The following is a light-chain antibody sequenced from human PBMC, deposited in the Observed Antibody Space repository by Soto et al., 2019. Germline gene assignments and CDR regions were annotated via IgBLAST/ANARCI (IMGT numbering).Light chain of an antibody. V-gene: IGLV2-8*01. Sequence: QSALTQPPSASGSPGQSVTISCTGTSSDVGGYNYVSWYQQHPGKAPKLMIYEVSKRPSGVPDRFSGSKSGNTASLTVSGLQAEDEADYYCSSYAGSHNVVFGGGTTVTVL. CDR2: EVS. J-gene: IGLJ2*01. CDR3: SSYAGSHNVV. CDR1: SSDVGGYNY.